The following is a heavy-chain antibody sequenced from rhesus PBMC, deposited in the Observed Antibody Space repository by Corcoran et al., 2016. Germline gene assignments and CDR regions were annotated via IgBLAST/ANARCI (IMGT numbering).Heavy chain of an antibody. CDR2: VDPEDGEA. V-gene: IGHV1-111*01. J-gene: IGHJ4*01. Sequence: EVQLVQSGAEVTKPGASVKISCKASGYTFTDYYLHWVRQAPGKGLEWMGRVDPEDGEADYAQKFQDRVTITRDTSTDTAYMELSSLRSEDTAVYYCATTVVFLGWSDIDYWGQGVLVTVSS. CDR3: ATTVVFLGWSDIDY. D-gene: IGHD3-22*01. CDR1: GYTFTDYY.